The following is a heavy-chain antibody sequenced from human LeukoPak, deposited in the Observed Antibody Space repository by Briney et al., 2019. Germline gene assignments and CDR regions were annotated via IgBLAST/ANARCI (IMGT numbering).Heavy chain of an antibody. CDR2: SYYMGTT. J-gene: IGHJ3*02. D-gene: IGHD3-10*01. CDR3: ARQRSRFFDI. CDR1: GDSIKTYY. Sequence: PSETLSLTCTASGDSIKTYYWSWIRQPPGKGLEWITYSYYMGTTNYNPSLKSRATTSIDTSKNQFSLKLSSVTAADTAVYYCARQRSRFFDIWGKGKMVTVSS. V-gene: IGHV4-59*08.